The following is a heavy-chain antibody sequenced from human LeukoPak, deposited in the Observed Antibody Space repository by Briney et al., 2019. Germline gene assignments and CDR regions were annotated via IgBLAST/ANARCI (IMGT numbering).Heavy chain of an antibody. J-gene: IGHJ4*02. Sequence: KHGESLQISCKGSGYSFSIYRIAWVRQLPGKGLEWMGIIHPSDSQTTYSPSFQGQVTISADKSISTAYLQWSSLKASDTAMYYCARQSMGDGYNAGDFGYWGQGTLVSVSS. CDR2: IHPSDSQT. CDR3: ARQSMGDGYNAGDFGY. D-gene: IGHD5-24*01. V-gene: IGHV5-51*01. CDR1: GYSFSIYR.